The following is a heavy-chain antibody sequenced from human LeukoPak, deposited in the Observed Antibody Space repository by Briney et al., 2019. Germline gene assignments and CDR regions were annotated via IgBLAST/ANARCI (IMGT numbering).Heavy chain of an antibody. CDR3: ANYPGFDY. J-gene: IGHJ4*02. CDR2: ISYDGSNK. Sequence: GRSLRLSCAASGFTFSSYGMPWVRQAPGKGLEWVAVISYDGSNKYYADSVKGRFTISRDNSKNTLYLQMNSLRAEDTAVYYCANYPGFDYWGQGTLVTVSS. CDR1: GFTFSSYG. V-gene: IGHV3-30*18.